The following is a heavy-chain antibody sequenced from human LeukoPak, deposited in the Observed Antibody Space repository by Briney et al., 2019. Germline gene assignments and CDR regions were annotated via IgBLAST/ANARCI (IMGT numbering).Heavy chain of an antibody. CDR3: AKDEESGYGDYVGAFDI. Sequence: GRSLRLSCAASGFTFDDYAMHWVRQAPGKGLEWVSGISWNSGSIGYADSVKGRFTISRDNAKNSLYLQMNSLRAEDTALYYCAKDEESGYGDYVGAFDIWGQGQWSPSLQ. CDR2: ISWNSGSI. CDR1: GFTFDDYA. D-gene: IGHD4-17*01. J-gene: IGHJ3*02. V-gene: IGHV3-9*01.